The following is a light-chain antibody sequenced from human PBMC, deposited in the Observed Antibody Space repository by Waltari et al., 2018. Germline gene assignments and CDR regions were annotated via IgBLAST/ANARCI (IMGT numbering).Light chain of an antibody. Sequence: QAGLTQPPSVPTGLSPTATPTCTGHSNNIAHQPADWPQPHQGHPPKLLSYRDFNRPSGISERFSASRSGNTASLTISGLQPEDEADYYCSAWDSSVSAVVFGGGTKLTVL. J-gene: IGLJ2*01. V-gene: IGLV10-54*01. CDR2: RDF. CDR1: SNNIAHQP. CDR3: SAWDSSVSAVV.